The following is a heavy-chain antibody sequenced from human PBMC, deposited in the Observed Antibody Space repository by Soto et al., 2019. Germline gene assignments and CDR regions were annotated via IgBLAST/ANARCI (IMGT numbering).Heavy chain of an antibody. V-gene: IGHV3-23*01. CDR1: GFIFDTYA. Sequence: RLSCVASGFIFDTYAMSWVRQAPGKGLEWVSAISGSGGTTYYADSVKGRLTISRDNSKNILYLQLNSLRVEDTAVYYCAKGRGRFKSGVQKPFDSWGQGTLVTVSS. CDR3: AKGRGRFKSGVQKPFDS. CDR2: ISGSGGTT. D-gene: IGHD2-8*01. J-gene: IGHJ4*02.